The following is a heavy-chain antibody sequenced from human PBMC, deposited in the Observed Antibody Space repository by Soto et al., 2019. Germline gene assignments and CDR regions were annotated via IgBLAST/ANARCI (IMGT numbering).Heavy chain of an antibody. J-gene: IGHJ4*02. CDR1: GYTFTSYD. Sequence: QVQLVQSGAEVKKPGASVKVSCKASGYTFTSYDLNWVLQATGQGLEWMGWMNRNSGNTGYAQKFQGRVTMTRNTSISTAFMELSSLRSEDTAVYYCACMYSSSWYTVDYWDQGTLVTVSS. CDR2: MNRNSGNT. D-gene: IGHD6-13*01. CDR3: ACMYSSSWYTVDY. V-gene: IGHV1-8*01.